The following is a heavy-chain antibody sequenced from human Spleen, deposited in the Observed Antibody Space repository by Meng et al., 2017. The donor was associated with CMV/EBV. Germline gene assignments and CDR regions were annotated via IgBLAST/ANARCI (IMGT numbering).Heavy chain of an antibody. CDR1: DDSISGSCCY. CDR2: IYYSGST. D-gene: IGHD3-3*02. V-gene: IGHV4-39*02. Sequence: SETLSLTCTVSDDSISGSCCYWGWIRQPPGKGLEWISNIYYSGSTYYSPALKSRVSISMDKSTNNFSLKLSSVTDADTATYYCATVREHFLSGEPYYCDYWGPGMVVTVSS. J-gene: IGHJ4*02. CDR3: ATVREHFLSGEPYYCDY.